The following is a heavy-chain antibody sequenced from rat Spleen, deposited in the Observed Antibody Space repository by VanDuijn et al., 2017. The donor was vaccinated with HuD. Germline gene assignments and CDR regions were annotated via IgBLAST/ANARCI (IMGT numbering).Heavy chain of an antibody. CDR3: TRDTGDY. J-gene: IGHJ2*01. D-gene: IGHD4-1*01. CDR2: ISASGGST. CDR1: GFTFSDYY. Sequence: EVQLVESDGGLVQPGRSLKLSCAASGFTFSDYYMAWVRQAPTKGLEWVATISASGGSTYFRDSVKGRFTISRDVTKTTLYLQMTSLRSEDTATYYCTRDTGDYWGQGVMVTVSS. V-gene: IGHV5-27*01.